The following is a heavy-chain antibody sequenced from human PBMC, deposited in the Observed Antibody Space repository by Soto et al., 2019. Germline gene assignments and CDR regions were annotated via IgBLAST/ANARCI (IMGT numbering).Heavy chain of an antibody. CDR1: GYTFTSYY. Sequence: ASVKVSCKASGYTFTSYYMHWVRQAPGQGLEWMGIINPSGGSTSYAQKFQGRVTMTRDTSTSTVYMELSSLRSEDTAVYYCARERMRSNRNFGYYYYGMDVWGQGTTVTVSS. D-gene: IGHD1-7*01. CDR3: ARERMRSNRNFGYYYYGMDV. V-gene: IGHV1-46*01. CDR2: INPSGGST. J-gene: IGHJ6*02.